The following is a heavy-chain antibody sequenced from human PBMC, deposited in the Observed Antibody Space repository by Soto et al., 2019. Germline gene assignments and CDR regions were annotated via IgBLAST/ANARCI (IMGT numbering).Heavy chain of an antibody. V-gene: IGHV1-69*01. CDR2: IIPIFNAA. J-gene: IGHJ4*02. CDR1: GGTFSSYT. CDR3: ARDGGGNSLAY. D-gene: IGHD2-21*02. Sequence: QVQLVQSGAEVKKPGSSVKVSCKASGGTFSSYTISWVRQAPGQGLEWMGGIIPIFNAAKYAPNFQGRLTITADESTSTAYMELSSLRSEDTAVYYCARDGGGNSLAYWGQGTLVIVSS.